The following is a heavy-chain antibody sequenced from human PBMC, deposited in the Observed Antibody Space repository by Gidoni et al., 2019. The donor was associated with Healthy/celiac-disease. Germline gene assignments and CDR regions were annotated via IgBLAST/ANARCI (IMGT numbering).Heavy chain of an antibody. CDR2: IEWDDDK. Sequence: QFTLRESGPALVNPPQTLTLTCTFSGFSLSPSGMCVSWIRQPPGKALVWLARIEWDDDKYYSTSLKTRLTISKDTSKNQVVLTMTNMDPVDTATYYCARIRDGSGSYYQNGFDYWGQGTLVTVSS. V-gene: IGHV2-70*15. CDR1: GFSLSPSGMC. J-gene: IGHJ4*02. D-gene: IGHD3-10*01. CDR3: ARIRDGSGSYYQNGFDY.